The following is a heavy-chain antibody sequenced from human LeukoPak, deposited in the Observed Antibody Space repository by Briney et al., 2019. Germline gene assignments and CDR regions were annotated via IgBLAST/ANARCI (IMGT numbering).Heavy chain of an antibody. D-gene: IGHD3-16*01. J-gene: IGHJ4*02. CDR1: GFTVSSNY. CDR3: AREVGGGASGQ. CDR2: IYSDGTI. V-gene: IGHV3-66*01. Sequence: GGSLRLSCAASGFTVSSNYMSWVRQVPGKGLEWVSVIYSDGTISYADSVKGRFTISRDNSENTLYLQMNSLGVEDTAVYYCAREVGGGASGQWGQGTLVTVSS.